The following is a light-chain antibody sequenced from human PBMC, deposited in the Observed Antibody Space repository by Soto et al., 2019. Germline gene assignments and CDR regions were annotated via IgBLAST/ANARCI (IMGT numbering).Light chain of an antibody. CDR3: AAWDDSLNGRV. J-gene: IGLJ1*01. CDR1: NSNIGSKT. V-gene: IGLV1-44*01. CDR2: YDN. Sequence: QSVLTQPPSASGTPGQRVIISCSGTNSNIGSKTVNWYQQLPGTAPKLLIYYDNLRPSGVPDRISGSKSGTSASLAISGLQSDDEADYYCAAWDDSLNGRVFGTGTKLTVL.